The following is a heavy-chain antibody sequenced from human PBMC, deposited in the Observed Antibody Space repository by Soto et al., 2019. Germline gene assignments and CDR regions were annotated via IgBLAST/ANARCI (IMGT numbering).Heavy chain of an antibody. CDR1: GGSISSSSYY. J-gene: IGHJ6*03. CDR3: ARGRYYYYYYMDV. CDR2: IYHSGST. D-gene: IGHD3-10*01. Sequence: SETLSLTCTVSGGSISSSSYYWGWIRQPPGKGLEWIGSIYHSGSTYYNPSLKSRVTISVDTSKNQFSLKLSSVTAADTAVYYCARGRYYYYYYMDVWGKGTTVTVSS. V-gene: IGHV4-39*01.